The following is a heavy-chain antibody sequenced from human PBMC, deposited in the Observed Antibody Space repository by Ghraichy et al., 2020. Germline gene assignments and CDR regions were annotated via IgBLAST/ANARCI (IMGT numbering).Heavy chain of an antibody. CDR1: GYNFINSG. D-gene: IGHD6-6*01. CDR3: ARAVASRHCFDP. CDR2: ISADNYRT. Sequence: ASVKVSCKASGYNFINSGFSWVRQAPGRGLEWMGWISADNYRTDYAQRFQDRLTMTTDKSTATAHLELRSLTSDDTAVYYCARAVASRHCFDPWGQGTLVTVSS. J-gene: IGHJ5*02. V-gene: IGHV1-18*01.